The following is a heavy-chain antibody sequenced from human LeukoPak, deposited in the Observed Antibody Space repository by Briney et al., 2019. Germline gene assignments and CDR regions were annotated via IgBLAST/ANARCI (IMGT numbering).Heavy chain of an antibody. Sequence: GGSLRLSCAASGFTFSSYWMHWVRQVPGKGLVWVSRIKSDGTTTNYADSVKGRFTISRDNAKNTLYQQMNSLRAEDTAVYYCAREEFKGFDYWGQGNLVTVSS. D-gene: IGHD3-10*01. CDR3: AREEFKGFDY. J-gene: IGHJ4*02. CDR1: GFTFSSYW. V-gene: IGHV3-74*01. CDR2: IKSDGTTT.